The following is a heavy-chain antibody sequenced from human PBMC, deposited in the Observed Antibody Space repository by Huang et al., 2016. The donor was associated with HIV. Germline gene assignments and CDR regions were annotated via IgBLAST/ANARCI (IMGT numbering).Heavy chain of an antibody. V-gene: IGHV1-18*01. CDR1: GYTFTRYG. D-gene: IGHD6-13*01. CDR2: ISAYNGNT. J-gene: IGHJ4*02. CDR3: ARDVPGSSWEFDY. Sequence: QVQLVQSGAEVKKPGASVKVSCKASGYTFTRYGISWVRQAPGKGLEWMGWISAYNGNTNYAQKFQGRVTMTTDTATSTAYMELRSLISDDTVVYYGARDVPGSSWEFDYWGQGTLVTVSP.